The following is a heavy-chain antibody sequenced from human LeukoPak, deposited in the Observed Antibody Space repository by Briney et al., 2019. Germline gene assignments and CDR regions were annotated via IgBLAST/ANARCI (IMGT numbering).Heavy chain of an antibody. Sequence: PGGSLRLSCTGSGFNFGDYGLSWVRQAPGKGLEWISFIRRRANDGTTEYAASIKGRFTISRDDSKSIAYLQMNGLQTEDTALYYCTRADSDYDHHFFDYWGQGTQVIVSP. CDR1: GFNFGDYG. CDR2: IRRRANDGTT. J-gene: IGHJ4*02. D-gene: IGHD5-12*01. V-gene: IGHV3-49*04. CDR3: TRADSDYDHHFFDY.